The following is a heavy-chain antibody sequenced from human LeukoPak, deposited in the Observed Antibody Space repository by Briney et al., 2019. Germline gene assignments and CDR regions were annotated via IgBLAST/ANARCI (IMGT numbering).Heavy chain of an antibody. CDR3: ARIKVEMATIIDY. D-gene: IGHD5-24*01. Sequence: PSETLSLTCTVSGGSISSSSYYWGWIRQPPGKGLEWIGSIYYSGSTYYNPSLKSRVTISVDTSKNQFSLKLSSVTAADTAVYYCARIKVEMATIIDYWGQGTLVTVSS. J-gene: IGHJ4*02. CDR2: IYYSGST. V-gene: IGHV4-39*07. CDR1: GGSISSSSYY.